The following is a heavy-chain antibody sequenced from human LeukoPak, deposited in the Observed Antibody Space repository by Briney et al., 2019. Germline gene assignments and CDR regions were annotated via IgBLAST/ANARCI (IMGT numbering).Heavy chain of an antibody. CDR2: ISYDGSNK. D-gene: IGHD2-15*01. CDR1: GFTFSNAR. V-gene: IGHV3-30-3*01. Sequence: GGSLRLSCAASGFTFSNARKSWVRQAPGKGLEWVAVISYDGSNKYYADSVKGRFTISRDNSKNTLYLQMNSLRAEDTAVYYCARDPENRYCSGGSCYPDYWGQGTLVTVSS. CDR3: ARDPENRYCSGGSCYPDY. J-gene: IGHJ4*02.